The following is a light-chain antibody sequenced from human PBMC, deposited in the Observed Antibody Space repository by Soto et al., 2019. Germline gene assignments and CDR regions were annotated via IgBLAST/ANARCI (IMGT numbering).Light chain of an antibody. CDR1: SSDIGGYKY. CDR3: TSYSRYRVLV. CDR2: DVI. J-gene: IGLJ3*02. V-gene: IGLV2-14*01. Sequence: QSVLTQPASVSGSLGQSITISCTGTSSDIGGYKYVSWYQQHPGKAPNLIIFDVINRPSGVSDRFSGSNSGNTASLTISGLQAEDEAHYYCTSYSRYRVLVFGGGTKVTVL.